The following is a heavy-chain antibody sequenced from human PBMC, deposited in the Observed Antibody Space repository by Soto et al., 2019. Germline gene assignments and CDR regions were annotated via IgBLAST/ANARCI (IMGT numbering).Heavy chain of an antibody. D-gene: IGHD6-13*01. CDR3: ARNKVLWSTRVAAAGPDY. CDR1: GYSFTSYW. CDR2: IYPGDSDT. Sequence: PGESLKISCKGSGYSFTSYWIGWVRQMPGKGLEWMGIIYPGDSDTRYSPSFQGQVTISADKSISTAYLQWSSLKASDTAMYYCARNKVLWSTRVAAAGPDYWGQGTLVTVYS. J-gene: IGHJ4*02. V-gene: IGHV5-51*01.